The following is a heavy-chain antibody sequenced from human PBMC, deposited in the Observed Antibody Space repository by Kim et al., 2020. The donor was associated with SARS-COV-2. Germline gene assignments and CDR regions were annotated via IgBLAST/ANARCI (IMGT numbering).Heavy chain of an antibody. V-gene: IGHV4-39*01. CDR3: ASLGYNSSWCDY. CDR2: IYYSGST. Sequence: SETLSLTCTVSGGSISSSSYYWGWIRQPPGKGLEWIGSIYYSGSTYYNPSLKSRVTISVDTSKNQFSLMVSSVTAADTALYYCASLGYNSSWCDYWGQGTLVTVSS. J-gene: IGHJ4*02. D-gene: IGHD6-13*01. CDR1: GGSISSSSYY.